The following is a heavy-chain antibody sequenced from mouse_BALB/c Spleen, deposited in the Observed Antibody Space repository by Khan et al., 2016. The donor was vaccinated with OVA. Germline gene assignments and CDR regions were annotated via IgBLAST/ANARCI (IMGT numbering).Heavy chain of an antibody. CDR1: GYSITSDYA. J-gene: IGHJ4*01. Sequence: EVQLQESGPGLVKPSQSLSLTCTVTGYSITSDYAWNWIRQFPGNKLEWMGYISYSGSTSYNTSLKSRISITRNTSKNQFFLQLNSVSTEDTATYCCASYYRNYYAMDYLGQGTSVTVSS. D-gene: IGHD2-1*01. CDR2: ISYSGST. CDR3: ASYYRNYYAMDY. V-gene: IGHV3-2*02.